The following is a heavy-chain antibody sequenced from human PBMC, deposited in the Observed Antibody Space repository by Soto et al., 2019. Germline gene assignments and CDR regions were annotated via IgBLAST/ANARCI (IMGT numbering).Heavy chain of an antibody. D-gene: IGHD2-2*01. CDR1: GFTFSSYA. Sequence: QVQPVESGGGVVQPGRSLRLSCAASGFTFSSYAMHWVRQAPGKGLEWVAVISYDGSNKYYADSVKGRFTISRDNSKNTLYLQMSSLRAEDTAVYYCARRISTSSWGGMDVWGQGTTVTVSS. J-gene: IGHJ6*02. CDR2: ISYDGSNK. CDR3: ARRISTSSWGGMDV. V-gene: IGHV3-30-3*01.